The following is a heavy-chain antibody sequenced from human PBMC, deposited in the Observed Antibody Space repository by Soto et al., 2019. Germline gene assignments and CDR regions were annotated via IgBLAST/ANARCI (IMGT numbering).Heavy chain of an antibody. CDR3: AADRGRITIFGVVTNYYGMDV. CDR2: IVVGSGNT. CDR1: GFTFTSSA. Sequence: AASVKVSCKASGFTFTSSAVQWVRQARGQRLEWIGWIVVGSGNTNYAQKFQERVTITRDMSTSTAYMELSSLRSEDTAVYYCAADRGRITIFGVVTNYYGMDVWGQGTTVTVSS. D-gene: IGHD3-3*01. J-gene: IGHJ6*02. V-gene: IGHV1-58*01.